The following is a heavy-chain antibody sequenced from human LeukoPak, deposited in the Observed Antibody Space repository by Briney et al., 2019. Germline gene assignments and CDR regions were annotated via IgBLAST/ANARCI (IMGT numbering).Heavy chain of an antibody. CDR3: ARGAKDSSGYSPTYAFDI. D-gene: IGHD3-22*01. J-gene: IGHJ3*02. V-gene: IGHV7-4-1*02. CDR2: INPNTANP. Sequence: ASVKVSCKASGYTFTNYPINWVRQAPGQGLEWMGWINPNTANPTYAQDLTGRFVFSLDTSVNTAYLQISSLKAEDTAVYYCARGAKDSSGYSPTYAFDIWGQGTMVTVSS. CDR1: GYTFTNYP.